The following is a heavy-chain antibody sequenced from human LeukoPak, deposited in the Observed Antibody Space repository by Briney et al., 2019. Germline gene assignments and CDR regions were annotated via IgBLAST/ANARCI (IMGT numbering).Heavy chain of an antibody. V-gene: IGHV4-34*01. J-gene: IGHJ5*02. CDR3: ARGRGIAAAGSWFDP. D-gene: IGHD6-13*01. Sequence: SETLSLTCAVYGGSFSGYYWSWIRQPPGKGLEWIGGINHSGSTNYNPSLKSRVTISVDTSKNQFSLKLSSVTAADTAVYYCARGRGIAAAGSWFDPWGQGTLVTVSS. CDR2: INHSGST. CDR1: GGSFSGYY.